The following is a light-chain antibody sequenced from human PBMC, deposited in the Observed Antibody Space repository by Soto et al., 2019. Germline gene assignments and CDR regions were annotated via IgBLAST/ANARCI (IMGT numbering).Light chain of an antibody. CDR1: QDISSW. CDR3: QQGDSFPFT. Sequence: DIQMTQSPSSVSASVGDSVFITCRASQDISSWVAWYQQKPGKAPKLLISAATNLQGGVPRRFSGSGSGTDFTLIISSLQPEDAATYFCQQGDSFPFTFGGGTKVDI. V-gene: IGKV1-12*01. CDR2: AAT. J-gene: IGKJ4*01.